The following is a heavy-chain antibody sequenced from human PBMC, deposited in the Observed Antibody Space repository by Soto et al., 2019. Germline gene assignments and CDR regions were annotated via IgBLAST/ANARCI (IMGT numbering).Heavy chain of an antibody. V-gene: IGHV4-59*02. J-gene: IGHJ4*02. CDR1: GFTVSSNY. CDR2: NYLSVST. CDR3: AGHGGACSAGTCYSDYDS. Sequence: LRLSCAASGFTVSSNYMSWVRQAPGKGLEWMGFNYLSVSTTDNTTHDGGVVMSLVTSEREYSMKLRYVTAADTGVYYCAGHGGACSAGTCYSDYDSWGQGTLVTVSS. D-gene: IGHD2-15*01.